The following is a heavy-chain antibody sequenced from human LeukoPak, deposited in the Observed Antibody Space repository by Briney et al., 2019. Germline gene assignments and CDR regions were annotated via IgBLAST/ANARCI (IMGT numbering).Heavy chain of an antibody. Sequence: SETLSLTXTVSGGSISNSYWSWIRQPPGKGLEWIGYIYDRGSTNYNPPLKSRVTMSVDSSKIQFSLNLTSVTAADTAVYYCVRDDGGFDYWGQGILVTVSS. CDR1: GGSISNSY. J-gene: IGHJ4*02. V-gene: IGHV4-59*01. CDR2: IYDRGST. CDR3: VRDDGGFDY. D-gene: IGHD2-15*01.